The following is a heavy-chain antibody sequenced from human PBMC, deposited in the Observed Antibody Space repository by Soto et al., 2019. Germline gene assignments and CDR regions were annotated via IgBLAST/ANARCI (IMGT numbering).Heavy chain of an antibody. CDR3: ARRPRTITMVVVEH. V-gene: IGHV3-11*01. CDR2: ISSSGSTI. D-gene: IGHD3-22*01. CDR1: GFTFNDYY. Sequence: VGSLRLSCAASGFTFNDYYMSWIRQAPGKGLEWVSYISSSGSTIYYADSVKGRFTISRDNAKNSLYLQMNSLRAEDTAVYYCARRPRTITMVVVEHWGQGTLVTVSS. J-gene: IGHJ4*02.